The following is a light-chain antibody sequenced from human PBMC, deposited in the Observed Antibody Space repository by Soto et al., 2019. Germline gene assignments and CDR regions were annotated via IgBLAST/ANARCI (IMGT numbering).Light chain of an antibody. J-gene: IGKJ2*01. CDR3: QQYGTPLYT. CDR2: ATS. Sequence: ENVLTQSPGTLSLSPGERATLSCRTTQGISSSYLAWYQQKPDQAPRLLMYATSSRATGIPDRFSGSGSGTDFTLTISRLEPEDFAVYYCQQYGTPLYTFGQGTKLEIK. CDR1: QGISSSY. V-gene: IGKV3-20*01.